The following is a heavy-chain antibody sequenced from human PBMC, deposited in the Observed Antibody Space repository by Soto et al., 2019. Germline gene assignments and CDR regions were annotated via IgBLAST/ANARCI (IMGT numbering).Heavy chain of an antibody. J-gene: IGHJ5*02. CDR3: ARGVGSGSYYNQYNWSDP. CDR1: GYTFTNYG. D-gene: IGHD3-10*01. Sequence: QVQLVQSGGEVKKPGASVKVSCKASGYTFTNYGISWVRQAPGQGLEWMGWINVYNGNTKYAQKVQGRVTMTTDTXTXTXEMELRSRRSDDTAVYYCARGVGSGSYYNQYNWSDPWGQGDLVTVSS. CDR2: INVYNGNT. V-gene: IGHV1-18*01.